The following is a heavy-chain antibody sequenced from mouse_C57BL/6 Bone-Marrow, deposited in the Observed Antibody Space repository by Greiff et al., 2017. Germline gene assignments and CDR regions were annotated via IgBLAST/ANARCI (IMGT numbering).Heavy chain of an antibody. V-gene: IGHV1-18*01. Sequence: VQLQQSGPELVKPGASVKIPCKASGYTFTDYNMDWVKQSHGKSLEWIGDINPNNGGTIYNQKFKGKATLTVDKSSSTAYMELRSLTSEDTAVYYCERTPSYYYGSSWGAMDYWGQGTSVTVSS. CDR1: GYTFTDYN. J-gene: IGHJ4*01. CDR2: INPNNGGT. CDR3: ERTPSYYYGSSWGAMDY. D-gene: IGHD1-1*01.